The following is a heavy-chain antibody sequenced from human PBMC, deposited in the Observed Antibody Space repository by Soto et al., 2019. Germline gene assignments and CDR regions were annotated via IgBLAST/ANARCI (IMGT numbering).Heavy chain of an antibody. Sequence: QVQLVQSGAEVKRPGASVKVSCKASGYTFTTYYMHWVRQAPGQGLEWLGIINPNGGSTTYAQKFQGRVTMTRDTSTSTVYLELSSLRSEDTAVYYCARAGYCSCGTCFHGNCDYWGQGTLVTVSA. CDR1: GYTFTTYY. CDR3: ARAGYCSCGTCFHGNCDY. D-gene: IGHD2-15*01. CDR2: INPNGGST. V-gene: IGHV1-46*01. J-gene: IGHJ4*02.